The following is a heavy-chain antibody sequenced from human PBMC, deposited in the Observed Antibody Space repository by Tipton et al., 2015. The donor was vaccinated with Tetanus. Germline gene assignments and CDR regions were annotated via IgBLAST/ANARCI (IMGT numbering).Heavy chain of an antibody. CDR3: ARDELFFSGGEDHAAFDI. J-gene: IGHJ3*02. CDR2: INSGST. V-gene: IGHV4-59*01. D-gene: IGHD3-10*01. Sequence: GLVKPSETLSLTCTVSGDSISSYYWNWIRQSPVKGLEWIGYINSGSTHYNPSLKSRVTISVGTSKNQFSLKLTSVTTADTAVYFCARDELFFSGGEDHAAFDIWGQGTLVTVSS. CDR1: GDSISSYY.